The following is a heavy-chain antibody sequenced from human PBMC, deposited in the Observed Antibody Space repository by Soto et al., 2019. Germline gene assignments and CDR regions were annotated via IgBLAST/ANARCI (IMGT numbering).Heavy chain of an antibody. CDR2: IYWNDDK. Sequence: SGPTLVNPTQTLTLTCTFSGFSLGTSGVGVGWIRQPPGKALDWLALIYWNDDKRYSPSLKSRLTITKDTSKNQVVLTMTNMDPVDTATYYCAHRHRDGYNFFAGDENWFDPWGQGTLVTVSS. CDR3: AHRHRDGYNFFAGDENWFDP. CDR1: GFSLGTSGVG. D-gene: IGHD5-12*01. V-gene: IGHV2-5*01. J-gene: IGHJ5*02.